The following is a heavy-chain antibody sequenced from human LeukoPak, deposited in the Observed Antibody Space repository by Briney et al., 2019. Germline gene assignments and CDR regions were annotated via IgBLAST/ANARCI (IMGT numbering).Heavy chain of an antibody. Sequence: PGGSLRLSCAASGFTFSSYPMSWGRQAPGKGLEWVSAISGSGGSTYYADSVKGRFTISRDNSKNTLYLKMNSLRAEDTAVYYCARQSNYYDSSGYYSPFAYWGQGTLVTVSS. CDR1: GFTFSSYP. CDR3: ARQSNYYDSSGYYSPFAY. V-gene: IGHV3-23*01. D-gene: IGHD3-22*01. CDR2: ISGSGGST. J-gene: IGHJ4*02.